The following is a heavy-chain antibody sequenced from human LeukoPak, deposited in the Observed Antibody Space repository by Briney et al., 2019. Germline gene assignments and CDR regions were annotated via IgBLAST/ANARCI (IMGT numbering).Heavy chain of an antibody. CDR1: GFTFDDYA. Sequence: PGGSLRLSCAASGFTFDDYAMHWVRQAPGKGLEWVSGISWNSGSIGYADSVKGRFTISRDNAKNSLYLQMNSLRAEDTALYYCAKDISYDFWSGYFSYWGQGTLVTVSS. CDR3: AKDISYDFWSGYFSY. CDR2: ISWNSGSI. D-gene: IGHD3-3*01. J-gene: IGHJ4*02. V-gene: IGHV3-9*01.